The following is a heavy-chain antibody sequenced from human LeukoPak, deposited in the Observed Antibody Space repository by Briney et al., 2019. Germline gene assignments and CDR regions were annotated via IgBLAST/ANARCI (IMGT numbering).Heavy chain of an antibody. V-gene: IGHV4-34*01. CDR1: GGSFSGYY. CDR3: ARRLGRKFGERFYYYHYMDV. J-gene: IGHJ6*03. D-gene: IGHD3-10*01. CDR2: MNHSGST. Sequence: SETLSLTCAVYGGSFSGYYWNWIRQPPGKGLEWIGEMNHSGSTNYNPSLKSRVTISVDTSKNQFSLKLSSVTAADTAVYHCARRLGRKFGERFYYYHYMDVWGKGTTVTISS.